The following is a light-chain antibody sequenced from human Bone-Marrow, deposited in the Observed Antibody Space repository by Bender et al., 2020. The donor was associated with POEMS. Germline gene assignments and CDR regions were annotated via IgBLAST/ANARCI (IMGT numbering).Light chain of an antibody. V-gene: IGLV2-14*03. CDR2: DVD. CDR3: SSYSNSATLYV. J-gene: IGLJ1*01. CDR1: YSDIGSYKY. Sequence: QSALTQPASVSGSPGQSITISCIGTYSDIGSYKYVSWFQQQPGRAPKLLIYDVDIRPSGVSDRFSASKSANTASLTISGLQAEDEADYYCSSYSNSATLYVFGTGTKVTVL.